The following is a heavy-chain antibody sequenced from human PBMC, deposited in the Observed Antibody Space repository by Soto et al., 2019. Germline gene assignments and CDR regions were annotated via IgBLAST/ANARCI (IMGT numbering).Heavy chain of an antibody. CDR1: GGSISSGDYY. J-gene: IGHJ4*02. D-gene: IGHD3-22*01. V-gene: IGHV4-31*03. CDR2: IYHSGST. CDR3: ASAYYDTSGWRDYYFDY. Sequence: QVQLQESGPGLVKPSQTLSLTCTVSGGSISSGDYYWSWIRQHPGKGLEWIGYIYHSGSTYYNPSLKSRVTISMDTSKNQFSLMLRSVTAADTAVYYCASAYYDTSGWRDYYFDYWGQGTLVTVSS.